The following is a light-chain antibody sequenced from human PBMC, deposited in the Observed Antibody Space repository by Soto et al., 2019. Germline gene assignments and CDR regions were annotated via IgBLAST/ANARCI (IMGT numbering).Light chain of an antibody. J-gene: IGLJ1*01. CDR3: QVWDSSSDHYV. CDR1: NIGSKS. V-gene: IGLV3-21*04. CDR2: YDS. Sequence: SYELTQPPSVSVAPGKTARITCGGNNIGSKSVHWYQQKPGQAPVLVIYYDSDRPSGIPERFSGSNSGNPATLTISRVEAGDEADYYCQVWDSSSDHYVFGTGTKLTLL.